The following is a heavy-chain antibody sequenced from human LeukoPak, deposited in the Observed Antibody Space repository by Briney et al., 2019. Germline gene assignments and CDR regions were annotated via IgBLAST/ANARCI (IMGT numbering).Heavy chain of an antibody. CDR1: GGSISSGDYY. J-gene: IGHJ3*02. D-gene: IGHD6-19*01. CDR2: IYYSGST. V-gene: IGHV4-30-4*08. CDR3: ARHLSAPRPPDSSGWYPDAFDI. Sequence: KTSQTLSLTCTVSGGSISSGDYYWSWIRQPPGKGLEWIGSIYYSGSTYYNPSLKSRVTISVDTSKNQFSLKLSSVTAADTAVYYCARHLSAPRPPDSSGWYPDAFDIWGQGTMVTVSS.